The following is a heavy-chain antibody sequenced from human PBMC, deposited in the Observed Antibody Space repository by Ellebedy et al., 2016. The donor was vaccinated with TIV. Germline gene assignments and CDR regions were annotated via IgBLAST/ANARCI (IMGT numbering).Heavy chain of an antibody. Sequence: SETLSLTCAVYGGSFSGYYWSWIRQPPGKGLEWIGEINHSGSTNYNPSLKSRVTISVDTSKNQFSLKLSSVTAADTAVYYCARATGGSTATLIWGQGTMVTVSS. CDR1: GGSFSGYY. CDR2: INHSGST. D-gene: IGHD2-2*01. V-gene: IGHV4-34*01. J-gene: IGHJ3*02. CDR3: ARATGGSTATLI.